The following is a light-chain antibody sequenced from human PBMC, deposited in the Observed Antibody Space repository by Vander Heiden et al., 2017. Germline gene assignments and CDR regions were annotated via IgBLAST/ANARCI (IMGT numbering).Light chain of an antibody. CDR3: QQYDNVPRT. CDR1: HASSNF. J-gene: IGKJ1*01. CDR2: DAS. Sequence: DIQMTQSPSSLSASVGDRVTITCQASHASSNFSNWHQQKRGKAPKLLIYDASNLATGVPSRFSGRGAGTDIIFTSSSLQPEDIATYYCQQYDNVPRTFGQGTKVEI. V-gene: IGKV1-33*01.